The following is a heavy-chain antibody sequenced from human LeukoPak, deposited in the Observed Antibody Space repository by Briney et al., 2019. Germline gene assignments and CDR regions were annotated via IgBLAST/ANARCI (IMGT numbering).Heavy chain of an antibody. J-gene: IGHJ3*02. V-gene: IGHV3-48*02. D-gene: IGHD5-12*01. CDR1: GFTFSAYN. CDR2: ITSSGRGI. Sequence: PGGSLRLSCVASGFTFSAYNMNWVRQAPGKGLEWVSCITSSGRGIYYAESVKGRFTVSRDNAKNSVYLQMNGLRDEDTAVYYCARDSISGYADAFDIWGQGTMVTVSS. CDR3: ARDSISGYADAFDI.